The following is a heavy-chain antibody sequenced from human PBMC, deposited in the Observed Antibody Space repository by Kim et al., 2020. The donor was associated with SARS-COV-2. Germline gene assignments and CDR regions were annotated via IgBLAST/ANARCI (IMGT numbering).Heavy chain of an antibody. Sequence: SETLSLTCTVSGGSISSYYWSWIRQPPGKGLEWIGYIYYSGSTNYNPSLKSRVTISVDTSKNQFPLKLSSVTAADTAVYYCAKDMSGDTAMVTWGQGTLVTRSS. CDR2: IYYSGST. J-gene: IGHJ4*02. CDR1: GGSISSYY. D-gene: IGHD5-18*01. CDR3: AKDMSGDTAMVT. V-gene: IGHV4-59*01.